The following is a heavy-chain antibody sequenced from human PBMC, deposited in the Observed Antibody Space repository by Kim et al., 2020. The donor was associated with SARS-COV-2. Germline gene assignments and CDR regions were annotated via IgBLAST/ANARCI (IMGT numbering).Heavy chain of an antibody. CDR3: ARGGRMYNWKNGFDP. CDR1: GFTFSSYD. Sequence: GGSLRLSCAASGFTFSSYDMHWVRQATGKGLEWVSAIGTAGDTYYPGSVKGRFTISRENAKNSLYLQMNSLRAGDTAVYYCARGGRMYNWKNGFDPWGQGTLVTVSS. J-gene: IGHJ5*02. V-gene: IGHV3-13*04. D-gene: IGHD1-20*01. CDR2: IGTAGDT.